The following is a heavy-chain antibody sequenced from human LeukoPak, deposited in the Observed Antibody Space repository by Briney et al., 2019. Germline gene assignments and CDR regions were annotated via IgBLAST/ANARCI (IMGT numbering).Heavy chain of an antibody. CDR2: IYPVGSAT. V-gene: IGHV5-51*01. CDR3: ARLKVVRGVRDAFDI. D-gene: IGHD3-10*01. CDR1: GYRFTSYW. J-gene: IGHJ3*02. Sequence: GESLTISSKGSGYRFTSYWIGWVRQLPGKGLEGMGIIYPVGSATRYSPSFQGQVTISTDKSISTAYLQWSSLKASHTAMYYCARLKVVRGVRDAFDIWGQGTMVTVSS.